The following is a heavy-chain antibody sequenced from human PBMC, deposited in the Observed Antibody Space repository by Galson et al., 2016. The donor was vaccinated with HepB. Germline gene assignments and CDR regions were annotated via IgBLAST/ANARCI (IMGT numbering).Heavy chain of an antibody. CDR1: GFSLNISGM. Sequence: LVKPTQTLTLTCTFSGFSLNISGMCVSWIRQSPRKGLEWIGEVSHKGVMNLSPSLKSRLAVSVDTAKNQFSLHLRSVTAADTATYYCARGHLGAYDLRSGMGGVWLDPWGQGTLVTVSA. CDR2: VSHKGVM. CDR3: ARGHLGAYDLRSGMGGVWLDP. J-gene: IGHJ5*02. D-gene: IGHD3-3*01. V-gene: IGHV4-28*02.